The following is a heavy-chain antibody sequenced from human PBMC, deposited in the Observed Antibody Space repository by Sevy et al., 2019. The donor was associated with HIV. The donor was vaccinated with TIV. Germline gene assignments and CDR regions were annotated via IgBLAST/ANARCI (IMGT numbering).Heavy chain of an antibody. D-gene: IGHD6-13*01. CDR2: ISSSSSTI. V-gene: IGHV3-48*01. J-gene: IGHJ4*02. CDR1: GFTFRSYS. CDR3: ARLSGYSSSWSYFDY. Sequence: GGSLRLSCAASGFTFRSYSMNWVRQAPGKGLEWVSYISSSSSTIYYADSVKGRFTISRDNAKNSLYLQMNSLRAEDTAVYYCARLSGYSSSWSYFDYWGQGTLVTVSS.